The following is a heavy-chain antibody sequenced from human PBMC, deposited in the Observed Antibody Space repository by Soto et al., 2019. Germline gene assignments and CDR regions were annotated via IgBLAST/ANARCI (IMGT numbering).Heavy chain of an antibody. J-gene: IGHJ4*02. V-gene: IGHV3-64*01. CDR2: ISSNGGST. Sequence: GGSLRLSCAASGFTFSSYAMHWVRQAPGKGLEYVSAISSNGGSTYYANSVKGRFAISRDNSKNTLYLQMGSLRAEDMAVYYCARGLYYYDSSGYCLSYWGQGTLVTVSS. D-gene: IGHD3-22*01. CDR3: ARGLYYYDSSGYCLSY. CDR1: GFTFSSYA.